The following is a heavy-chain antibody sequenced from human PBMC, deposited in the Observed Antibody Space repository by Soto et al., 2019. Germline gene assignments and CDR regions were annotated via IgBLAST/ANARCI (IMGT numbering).Heavy chain of an antibody. CDR3: ARESSSSWYYFDY. J-gene: IGHJ4*02. CDR2: INPSGGST. V-gene: IGHV1-46*01. CDR1: GHTFSNYY. Sequence: ASVKVSCKTSGHTFSNYYMHWVRQAPGQGLDWMGMINPSGGSTSYAQKFQGRVTMTRDTSTTTVYMELSSLRSEDTAVYYCARESSSSWYYFDYWGQGTLVTVSS. D-gene: IGHD6-13*01.